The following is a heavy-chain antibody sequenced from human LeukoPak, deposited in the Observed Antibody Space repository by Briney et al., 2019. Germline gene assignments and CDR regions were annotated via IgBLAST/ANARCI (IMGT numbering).Heavy chain of an antibody. CDR3: AKGSSAVRPYFFDY. Sequence: GGSLRLSCAASGFTFSSYAMSWVRQAPGKGLEWLSAISGGGDSTWYADSVKGRFTISRDNSKNTLSLQMNSPRAEDTTAYYCAKGSSAVRPYFFDYWGQGILVTVSS. J-gene: IGHJ4*02. CDR2: ISGGGDST. V-gene: IGHV3-23*01. CDR1: GFTFSSYA. D-gene: IGHD6-6*01.